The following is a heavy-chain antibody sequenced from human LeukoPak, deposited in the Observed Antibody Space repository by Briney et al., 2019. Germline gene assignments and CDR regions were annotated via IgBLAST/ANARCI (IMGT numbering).Heavy chain of an antibody. CDR2: TNTDGSRT. V-gene: IGHV3-74*03. CDR3: YGANAEH. CDR1: GFTFSSYW. J-gene: IGHJ1*01. Sequence: SGGSLRLSCAASGFTFSSYWMHWVRQAPGKGLVWVSGTNTDGSRTMYADSVKGRFTIARDNAKNTLYLQMNSLRAEDMAVYYCYGANAEHWGQGTVVTVSS. D-gene: IGHD4-23*01.